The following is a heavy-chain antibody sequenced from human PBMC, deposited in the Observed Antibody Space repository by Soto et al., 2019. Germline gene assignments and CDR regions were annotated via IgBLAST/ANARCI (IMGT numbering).Heavy chain of an antibody. CDR2: ISAYNGNT. CDR3: ARVSSSSWYPPHYYYGMDV. J-gene: IGHJ6*02. D-gene: IGHD6-13*01. Sequence: ASVKVSCKASGYTFTSYGISWVRQAPGQGLEWMGWISAYNGNTNYAQKLQGRVTMTTDTSTSTAYMELRSLRSDDTAVYYCARVSSSSWYPPHYYYGMDVWGQGTTVTVSS. CDR1: GYTFTSYG. V-gene: IGHV1-18*01.